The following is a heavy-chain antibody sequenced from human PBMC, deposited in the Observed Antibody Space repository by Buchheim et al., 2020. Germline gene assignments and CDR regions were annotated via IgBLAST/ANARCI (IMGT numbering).Heavy chain of an antibody. CDR2: IYYSGST. Sequence: QLQLQESGPGLVKPSETLSLTCTVSGGSISSSSYYWGWIRQPPGKGLEWIWSIYYSGSTYYNPSLKSRVTISVDTSKNQFSLKLSSVTAADTAVYYCARRSSWQESYYYYYGMDVWGQGTT. V-gene: IGHV4-39*07. D-gene: IGHD6-13*01. CDR1: GGSISSSSYY. J-gene: IGHJ6*02. CDR3: ARRSSWQESYYYYYGMDV.